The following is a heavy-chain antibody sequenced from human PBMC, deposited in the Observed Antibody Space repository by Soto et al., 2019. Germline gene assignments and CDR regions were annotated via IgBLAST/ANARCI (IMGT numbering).Heavy chain of an antibody. CDR3: ARANYCESSGPFDC. D-gene: IGHD3-22*01. V-gene: IGHV4-31*03. J-gene: IGHJ4*02. Sequence: SETLSLTCTVSGGSLSSCANYWSWIRQHPGKGLEWIGYIYYSGSTYYNPSLESRVTLSVDTSTKQFSLKVSSVTAADTAVYYCARANYCESSGPFDCWGPGTLVTVSS. CDR1: GGSLSSCANY. CDR2: IYYSGST.